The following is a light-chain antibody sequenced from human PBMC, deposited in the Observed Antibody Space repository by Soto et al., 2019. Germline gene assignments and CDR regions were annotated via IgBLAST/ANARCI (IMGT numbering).Light chain of an antibody. J-gene: IGLJ1*01. CDR1: SSNIGNNY. CDR2: EDN. V-gene: IGLV1-51*02. CDR3: GTRAGSLSAYV. Sequence: QSVLTQPPTVSAATGQKVTISCSGSSSNIGNNYVSWYQQLPGTAPKLLIYEDNKRPSGIPDRFSGSKSGTSATLDITGLQTGDEADYYCGTRAGSLSAYVFGAGTKVTVL.